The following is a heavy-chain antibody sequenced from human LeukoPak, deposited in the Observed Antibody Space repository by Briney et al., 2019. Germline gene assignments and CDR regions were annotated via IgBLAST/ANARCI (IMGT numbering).Heavy chain of an antibody. V-gene: IGHV3-23*01. CDR2: LSGSGGGT. Sequence: PGGSLRLSCAVSGITLSNYGMSWVRQAPGKGLEWVAGLSGSGGGTNYADSVQGRFTISRDNPKNTLYLQMNSLRAEATAVYFCAKRGVVIRVFLVGFHKEAYYFDSWGQGALVTVSS. J-gene: IGHJ4*02. D-gene: IGHD3-10*01. CDR1: GITLSNYG. CDR3: AKRGVVIRVFLVGFHKEAYYFDS.